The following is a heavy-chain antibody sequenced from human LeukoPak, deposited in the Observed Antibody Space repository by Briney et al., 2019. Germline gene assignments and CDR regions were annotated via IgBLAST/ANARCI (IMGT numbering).Heavy chain of an antibody. J-gene: IGHJ4*02. CDR1: GFTFSSYA. CDR2: IKSKTDGGTT. D-gene: IGHD3-10*01. V-gene: IGHV3-15*01. CDR3: TTEGRWFGEIIDHDY. Sequence: GGSLRLSCAASGFTFSSYAMSWVRQAPGKGLEWVGRIKSKTDGGTTDYAAPVKGRFTISRDDSKNTLYLQMNSLKTEDTAVYYCTTEGRWFGEIIDHDYWGQGTLVTVSS.